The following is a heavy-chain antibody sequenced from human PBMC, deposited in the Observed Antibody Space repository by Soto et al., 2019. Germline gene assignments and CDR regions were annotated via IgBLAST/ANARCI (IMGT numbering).Heavy chain of an antibody. CDR1: GFTFSNYW. J-gene: IGHJ6*02. CDR2: ISSDGSTT. D-gene: IGHD3-10*01. Sequence: EVQLVESGGGLVQPGGSLRLSCEASGFTFSNYWMHWVRQAPGKGLMWVSRISSDGSTTNYADSVKGRFTISRDNAKNTLYLQMNSLRVEDTALYYCARGVRGHYGKDVWGQGTTVTVSS. CDR3: ARGVRGHYGKDV. V-gene: IGHV3-74*01.